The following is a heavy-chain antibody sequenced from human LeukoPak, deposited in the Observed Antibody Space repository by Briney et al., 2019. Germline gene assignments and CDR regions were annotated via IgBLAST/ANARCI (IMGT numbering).Heavy chain of an antibody. D-gene: IGHD1-26*01. CDR1: GFTFSSYA. J-gene: IGHJ4*02. CDR2: ISGSGSST. Sequence: PGGSLRLSCAASGFTFSSYAMSWVRQAPGKGLEWVSAISGSGSSTYYADSVKGRFTISRDNSKNTLYLQMNSLRAEDTAVYYCANLGIVGATPTFDYWGQETLVTVSS. CDR3: ANLGIVGATPTFDY. V-gene: IGHV3-23*01.